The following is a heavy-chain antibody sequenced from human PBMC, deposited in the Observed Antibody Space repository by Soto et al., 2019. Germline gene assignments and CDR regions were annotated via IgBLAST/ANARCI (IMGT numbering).Heavy chain of an antibody. CDR1: GFIFENFG. J-gene: IGHJ5*02. V-gene: IGHV3-23*04. D-gene: IGHD1-26*01. Sequence: VQMVESGGGVVHPGGSLRLSCAASGFIFENFGMSWVRQAPGKGLEWISSISGSGFKKYYADSVKGRFTISRDNSKSTVYLELNNLSAEDTAVYHCAKNQGVELVPLATVDWFDPWGQGSVVTVSS. CDR3: AKNQGVELVPLATVDWFDP. CDR2: ISGSGFKK.